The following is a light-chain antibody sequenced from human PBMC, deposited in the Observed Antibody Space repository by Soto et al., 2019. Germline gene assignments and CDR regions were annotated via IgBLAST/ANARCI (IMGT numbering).Light chain of an antibody. J-gene: IGKJ1*01. V-gene: IGKV3-20*01. CDR1: QSIANNY. CDR3: QQYGSSPWT. Sequence: EVALTLSVGTLSLSPGARATLSCRASQSIANNYLTWYQQKPGQAPRVLIYDASTRATGIPDRFSGSGSGTDFTLTISRLEPEDFAVYYCQQYGSSPWTFGQGTNVDIK. CDR2: DAS.